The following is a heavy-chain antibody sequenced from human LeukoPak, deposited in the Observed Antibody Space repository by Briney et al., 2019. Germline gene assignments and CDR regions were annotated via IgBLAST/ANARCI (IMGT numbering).Heavy chain of an antibody. CDR2: ISGSSGGT. CDR3: AKGRGEEIIDWFDP. V-gene: IGHV3-23*01. Sequence: PGGSLRLSCAASGFTFRSYAMAWVRQAPGKGLKWVSSISGSSGGTYYSHSVKGRFTISRDNSNNRLYLQMNSLRAEDTALYSCAKGRGEEIIDWFDPWGQGTLVTVSS. CDR1: GFTFRSYA. J-gene: IGHJ5*02. D-gene: IGHD2-21*01.